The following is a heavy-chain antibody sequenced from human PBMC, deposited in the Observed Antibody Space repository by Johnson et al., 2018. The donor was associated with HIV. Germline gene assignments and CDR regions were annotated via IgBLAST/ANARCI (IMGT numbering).Heavy chain of an antibody. CDR2: ISYDGSNK. CDR1: GFTVSSNY. D-gene: IGHD6-19*01. CDR3: AREPGLVAAFDI. Sequence: QVQLVESGGGLIQPGGSLRLSCAASGFTVSSNYMSWVRQAPGKGLEWVAVISYDGSNKYYADSVTGRFTISRDNSKNTLYLQMNSLRAEDTAVYYCAREPGLVAAFDIWGQGTMVTVSS. V-gene: IGHV3-30*03. J-gene: IGHJ3*02.